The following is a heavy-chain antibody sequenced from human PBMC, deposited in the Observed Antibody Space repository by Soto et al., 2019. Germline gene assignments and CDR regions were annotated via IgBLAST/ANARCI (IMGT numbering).Heavy chain of an antibody. CDR2: ISPSGSP. D-gene: IGHD2-8*01. CDR3: ARGVLA. Sequence: PSETLSLTCSVSGGSVNSGGYSWSWIRQPPGKGLERIGFISPSGSPAYNPSLKSRVTISVDRSNNQISLELSSVTAADTAVYYCARGVLAWGPGTLVTVS. V-gene: IGHV4-30-2*01. CDR1: GGSVNSGGYS. J-gene: IGHJ5*02.